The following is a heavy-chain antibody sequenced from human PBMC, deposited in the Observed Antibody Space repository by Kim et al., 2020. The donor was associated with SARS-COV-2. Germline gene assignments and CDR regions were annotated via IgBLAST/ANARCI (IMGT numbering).Heavy chain of an antibody. J-gene: IGHJ5*02. V-gene: IGHV4-4*02. CDR1: GVSIRENW. CDR3: ARVGSSGLTAVDWFDP. Sequence: SETLSLTCAVSGVSIRENWWSWVRQSPGKGLEWIGDIYHSGTTNYNPSLKSRVTMSVDMSKNEFSLHLISMALADTAIYYCARVGSSGLTAVDWFDPWGQGTLVAVSS. CDR2: IYHSGTT. D-gene: IGHD6-25*01.